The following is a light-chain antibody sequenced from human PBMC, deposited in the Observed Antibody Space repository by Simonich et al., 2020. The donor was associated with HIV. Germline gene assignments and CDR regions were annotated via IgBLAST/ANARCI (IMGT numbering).Light chain of an antibody. CDR3: QQFNSYPVT. V-gene: IGKV1-13*02. J-gene: IGKJ3*01. CDR2: DAS. Sequence: AIQLTQSPSSLSASVGDRVTITCRESQGISSALAWDQQKTGKAPKLLIYDASSLESGVPSRFSGSGSGTDFTLTISSLQPEDFATYYCQQFNSYPVTFGPGTKVDIK. CDR1: QGISSA.